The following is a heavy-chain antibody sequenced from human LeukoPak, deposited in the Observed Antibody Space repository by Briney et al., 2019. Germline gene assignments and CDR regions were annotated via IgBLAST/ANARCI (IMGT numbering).Heavy chain of an antibody. CDR1: GYTFTSYD. J-gene: IGHJ4*02. D-gene: IGHD3-22*01. V-gene: IGHV1-8*03. CDR2: MNPNSSNT. Sequence: ASVKVSCKASGYTFTSYDINWVRQATGQGLEWMGWMNPNSSNTGYAQKFQGRVTITRNTSISTAYMELSSLRSEDTAVYYCARGLRYYYDSDSADYWGQGTLVTVSS. CDR3: ARGLRYYYDSDSADY.